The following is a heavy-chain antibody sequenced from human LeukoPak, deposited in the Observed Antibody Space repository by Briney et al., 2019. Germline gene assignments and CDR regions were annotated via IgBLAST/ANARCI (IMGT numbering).Heavy chain of an antibody. J-gene: IGHJ5*02. D-gene: IGHD6-13*01. Sequence: KPSETLSLTCTVSGGSISSYYWSWIRQPPGKGLEWIGYIYYSGSTNYNPSLKSRGTISVDTSKNQFSLKLSSVTAADTAVYYCARSGQQLSPATWFDPWGQGTLVTVSS. V-gene: IGHV4-59*01. CDR2: IYYSGST. CDR1: GGSISSYY. CDR3: ARSGQQLSPATWFDP.